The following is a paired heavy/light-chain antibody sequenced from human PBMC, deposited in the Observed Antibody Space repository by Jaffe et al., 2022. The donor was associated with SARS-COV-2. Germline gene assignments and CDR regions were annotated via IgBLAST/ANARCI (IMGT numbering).Heavy chain of an antibody. J-gene: IGHJ4*02. V-gene: IGHV3-30*04. CDR3: ARDRDYGSGSYFSEY. Sequence: QVQLVESGGGVVQPGGSLRLSCAASGFPFSNYAIYWVRQAPGKGLEWVAFTSNGGRNENYADSVRGRFTISRDTSKSTVYLQMSSLRAEDTAVYYCARDRDYGSGSYFSEYWGQGTLVTVSS. D-gene: IGHD3-10*01. CDR1: GFPFSNYA. CDR2: TSNGGRNE.
Light chain of an antibody. CDR2: AAS. CDR3: QQANRFPIT. Sequence: DIQMTQSPSFLSASVGDSVTITCRASQPIRTWLGWYQQRPGKAPKLLIYAASGLQSGVPSRFSGSGSGTDFTLTISSLQPEDFATYFCQQANRFPITFGQGTRLEIK. J-gene: IGKJ5*01. CDR1: QPIRTW. V-gene: IGKV1D-12*01.